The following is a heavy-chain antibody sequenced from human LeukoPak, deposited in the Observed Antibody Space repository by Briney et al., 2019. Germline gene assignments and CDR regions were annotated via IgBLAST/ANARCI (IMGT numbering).Heavy chain of an antibody. D-gene: IGHD1-26*01. CDR1: GFTFSSYA. CDR2: ISGSGGST. V-gene: IGHV3-23*01. CDR3: ARRLWELLTHDY. J-gene: IGHJ4*02. Sequence: GSLRLSCAASGFTFSSYAMSWVRQAPGKGLEWVSAISGSGGSTYYADSVKGRFTISGDNSKDTLYLQMNSLRAEDTAVYYCARRLWELLTHDYWGQGTLVTVSS.